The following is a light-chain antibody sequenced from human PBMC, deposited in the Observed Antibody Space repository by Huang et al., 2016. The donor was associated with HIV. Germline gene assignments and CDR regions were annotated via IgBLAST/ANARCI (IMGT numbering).Light chain of an antibody. CDR1: QNIDIY. CDR2: TAS. CDR3: LQSYSMFRT. J-gene: IGKJ2*01. V-gene: IGKV1-39*01. Sequence: EIQMTQSPSSLSASVGDTVTITCRASQNIDIYLNWCQQRPGKAPKLLIYTASSLQTGVPSRFSGSGSGTDFTLTIDSLQPEDFATYYCLQSYSMFRTFGQGTKLDFK.